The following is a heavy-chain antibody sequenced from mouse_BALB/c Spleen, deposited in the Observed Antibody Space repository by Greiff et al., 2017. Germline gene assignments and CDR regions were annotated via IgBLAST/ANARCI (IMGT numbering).Heavy chain of an antibody. CDR3: ARLGGTDYFDY. CDR2: ISSGSSTI. J-gene: IGHJ2*01. CDR1: GFTFSSFG. Sequence: EVQGVESGGGLVQPGGSRKLSCAASGFTFSSFGMHWVRQAPEKGLEWVAYISSGSSTIYYADTVKGRFTISRDNPKNTLFLQMTSLRSEDTAMYYCARLGGTDYFDYWGQGTTLTVSS. V-gene: IGHV5-17*02. D-gene: IGHD4-1*01.